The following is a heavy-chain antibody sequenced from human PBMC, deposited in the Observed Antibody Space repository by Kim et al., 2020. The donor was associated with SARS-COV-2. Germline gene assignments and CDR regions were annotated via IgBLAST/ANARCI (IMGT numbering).Heavy chain of an antibody. D-gene: IGHD3-22*01. J-gene: IGHJ4*02. CDR3: AKLRYYDSSGYYYAFDY. Sequence: VKGRFTISRDISKTTLYLQMNGLRAEDTAVYFCAKLRYYDSSGYYYAFDYWGQGTLVTVSS. V-gene: IGHV3-23*01.